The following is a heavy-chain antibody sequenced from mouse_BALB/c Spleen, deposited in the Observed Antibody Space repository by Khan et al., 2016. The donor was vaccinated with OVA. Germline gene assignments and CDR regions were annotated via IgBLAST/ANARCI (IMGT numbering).Heavy chain of an antibody. V-gene: IGHV9-3-1*01. CDR1: GYSFTNYG. D-gene: IGHD2-10*01. J-gene: IGHJ4*01. CDR2: INTYTGEP. CDR3: ARPPYFSFTLDY. Sequence: QIQLVQSGPELKKPGETVKISCKASGYSFTNYGMNWVKQSPGKALKWMGWINTYTGEPTYADEFKGRFAFSLETSANTAYLQINILKNEDTATYFWARPPYFSFTLDYWGQGTSVTVSS.